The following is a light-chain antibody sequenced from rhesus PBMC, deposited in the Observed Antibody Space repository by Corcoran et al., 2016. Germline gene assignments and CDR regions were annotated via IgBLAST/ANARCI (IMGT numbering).Light chain of an antibody. Sequence: DIQMTQSPSSLSASVGDTVTITCRASQTISSWLDWYQQKPGKAPKLLIYKASSLQSGVPSRFSGSGSGTDFTLTIISLQPEDCATYYCLQYSSSPYSFGQGTKVEIK. V-gene: IGKV1-22*01. CDR1: QTISSW. CDR2: KAS. J-gene: IGKJ2*01. CDR3: LQYSSSPYS.